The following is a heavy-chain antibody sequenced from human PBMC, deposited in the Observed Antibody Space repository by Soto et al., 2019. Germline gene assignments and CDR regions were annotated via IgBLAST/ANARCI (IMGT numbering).Heavy chain of an antibody. CDR1: GFTFSDHY. D-gene: IGHD5-12*01. J-gene: IGHJ6*02. CDR2: TRNKANSYTT. CDR3: ARGRAGYGVYYYYYGMDV. V-gene: IGHV3-72*01. Sequence: LRLSCAASGFTFSDHYMDWVRQAPGKGLEWVGRTRNKANSYTTEYAASVKGRFTISRDDSKNSLYLQMNSLKTEDTAVYYCARGRAGYGVYYYYYGMDVWGQGTTVTVSS.